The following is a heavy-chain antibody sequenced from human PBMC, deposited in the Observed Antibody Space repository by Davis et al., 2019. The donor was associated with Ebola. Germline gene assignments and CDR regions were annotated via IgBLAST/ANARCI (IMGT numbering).Heavy chain of an antibody. V-gene: IGHV3-53*01. CDR1: GFTVSSNY. D-gene: IGHD3-10*01. CDR2: IYSGGST. CDR3: AKGRYGSGKRGMDV. J-gene: IGHJ6*02. Sequence: GESLKISCASSGFTVSSNYMSWVRQAPGKGLEWVSVIYSGGSTYYADSVKGRFTISRDNSKNTLYLQMNSLRAEDTAVYYCAKGRYGSGKRGMDVWGQGTTVTVSS.